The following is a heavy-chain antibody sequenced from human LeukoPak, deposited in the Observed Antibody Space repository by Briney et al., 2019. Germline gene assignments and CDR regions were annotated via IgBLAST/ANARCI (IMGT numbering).Heavy chain of an antibody. CDR3: ARELVDCSSTSCYYYYGMDV. V-gene: IGHV1-69*13. D-gene: IGHD2-2*01. Sequence: AASVKVSCKASGGTFSSYAISWVRQAPGQGLEWMGGIIPIFGTANYAQKFQGRVAITADESTSTAYMELSSLRSDDTAVYYCARELVDCSSTSCYYYYGMDVWGQGTTVTVSS. CDR2: IIPIFGTA. CDR1: GGTFSSYA. J-gene: IGHJ6*02.